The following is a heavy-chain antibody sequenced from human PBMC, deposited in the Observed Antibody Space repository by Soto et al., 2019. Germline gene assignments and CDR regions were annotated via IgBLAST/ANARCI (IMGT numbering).Heavy chain of an antibody. CDR1: GGSISSSSYY. Sequence: PSETLSLTCTVSGGSISSSSYYWGWIRQPPGKGLEWIGNIYYSGSTYYNPSLKSRVTISVDTSKNQFSLMLSSVTAADTAVYYCARLRTSSSSSSTRCDPWGQGTLVTVSS. CDR2: IYYSGST. D-gene: IGHD6-6*01. CDR3: ARLRTSSSSSSTRCDP. V-gene: IGHV4-39*01. J-gene: IGHJ5*02.